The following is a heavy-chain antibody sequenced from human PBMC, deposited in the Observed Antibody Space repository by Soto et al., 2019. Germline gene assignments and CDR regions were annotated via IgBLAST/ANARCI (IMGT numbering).Heavy chain of an antibody. D-gene: IGHD5-18*01. V-gene: IGHV4-31*03. CDR3: ARGRGYSYGPYYFDY. CDR2: IYYSGTT. CDR1: GGSISSEGYY. Sequence: PSETLSLTCTVSGGSISSEGYYWNWFRQLPGKGLEWIGDIYYSGTTYHNPSLRSRLTISGDASKNQFSLKLSSVTAADTALYYCARGRGYSYGPYYFDYWGQGTLVTVPQ. J-gene: IGHJ4*02.